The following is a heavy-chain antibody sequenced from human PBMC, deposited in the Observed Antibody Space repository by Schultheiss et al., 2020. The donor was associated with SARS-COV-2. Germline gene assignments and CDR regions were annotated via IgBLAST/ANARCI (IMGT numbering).Heavy chain of an antibody. CDR1: GFTFSSYS. J-gene: IGHJ4*02. CDR3: ARPTYCSSTSCYAFGEYYFDY. CDR2: ISYDGSNK. V-gene: IGHV3-30*05. Sequence: GESLKISCAASGFTFSSYSMNWVRQAPGKGLEWVAVISYDGSNKYYADSVKGRFTVSRDNSKNTLYLQMNSLRAEDTAVYYCARPTYCSSTSCYAFGEYYFDYWGQGTLVTVSS. D-gene: IGHD2-2*01.